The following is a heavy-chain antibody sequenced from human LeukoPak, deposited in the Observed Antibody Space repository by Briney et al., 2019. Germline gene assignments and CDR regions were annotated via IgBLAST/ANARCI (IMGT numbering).Heavy chain of an antibody. V-gene: IGHV1-2*02. CDR2: INPNSGGT. CDR3: ARDWRAVESVVVPAAIAF. Sequence: VASVKVSCKASGYTFTGYYMHWVRQAPGQGLEWMGWINPNSGGTNYAQKFQGRVTMTRDTSISTAYMELSRLRSDDTAVYYCARDWRAVESVVVPAAIAFWGQGTLVTVSS. J-gene: IGHJ4*02. CDR1: GYTFTGYY. D-gene: IGHD2-2*01.